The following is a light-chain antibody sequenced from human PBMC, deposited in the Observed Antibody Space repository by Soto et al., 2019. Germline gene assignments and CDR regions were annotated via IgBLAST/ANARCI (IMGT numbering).Light chain of an antibody. CDR2: DAY. CDR1: SSDVGSYNY. V-gene: IGLV2-11*01. J-gene: IGLJ1*01. Sequence: QSALTQPRSVSGSPGQSVTISCTGTSSDVGSYNYVSWYQQHPGKAPKLMSYDAYKRPSGVPDRFSGSKSGNTASLTISGLQAEDEADYYCCSYAGSYTYVFGTGTKLTVL. CDR3: CSYAGSYTYV.